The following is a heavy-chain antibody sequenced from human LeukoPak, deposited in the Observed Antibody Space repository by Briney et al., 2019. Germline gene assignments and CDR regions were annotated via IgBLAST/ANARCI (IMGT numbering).Heavy chain of an antibody. CDR2: IIPIFGTA. J-gene: IGHJ4*02. D-gene: IGHD1-26*01. CDR1: GGTFSSYA. CDR3: ARVGGSYYSRYYFDY. Sequence: SVKVSCKASGGTFSSYAISWVRQAPGQGLEWMGGIIPIFGTANYAQEFQGRVTITADESTSTAYMELSSLRSEDTAVYYCARVGGSYYSRYYFDYWGQGTLVTVSS. V-gene: IGHV1-69*13.